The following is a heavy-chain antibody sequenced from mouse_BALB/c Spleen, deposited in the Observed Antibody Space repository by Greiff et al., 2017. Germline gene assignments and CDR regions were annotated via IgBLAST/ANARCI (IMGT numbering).Heavy chain of an antibody. CDR1: GFSLTSYG. V-gene: IGHV2-2*02. Sequence: VKLQQSGPGLVQPSQSLSITCTVSGFSLTSYGVHWVRQSPGKGLEWLGVIWSGGSTDYNAAFISRLSISKDNSKSQVFFKMNSLQANDTAIYYCARNYGNYLYYYAMDYWGQGTSVTVSS. J-gene: IGHJ4*01. D-gene: IGHD2-1*01. CDR2: IWSGGST. CDR3: ARNYGNYLYYYAMDY.